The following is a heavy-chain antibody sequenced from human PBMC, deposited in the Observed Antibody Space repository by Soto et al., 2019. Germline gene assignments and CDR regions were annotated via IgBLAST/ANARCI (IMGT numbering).Heavy chain of an antibody. CDR1: GFTLSNYN. V-gene: IGHV3-48*01. J-gene: IGHJ6*03. CDR2: ISSSSTTI. D-gene: IGHD6-13*01. Sequence: EVQLVESGGGLVQPGGSLRLSCAASGFTLSNYNMNWVRQAPGKGLEWVSYISSSSTTIYHADSVKGRFTISRDNGKNSLYLQMNSLKAEDTAVYYCASVYLLAAVDWGYVDVWGKGTTVTVSS. CDR3: ASVYLLAAVDWGYVDV.